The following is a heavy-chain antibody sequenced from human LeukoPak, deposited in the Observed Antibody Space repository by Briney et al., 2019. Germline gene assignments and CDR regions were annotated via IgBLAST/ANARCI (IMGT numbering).Heavy chain of an antibody. CDR1: GFDFSIYG. Sequence: GESLRLSCAASGFDFSIYGMNWVRQAPGKGLEWVSSINSRGDYIYYSDSLKGRFTISTDNARSSLYLQMSSLRAEDTALYYCEKDGGTGANWGGLKGWGQGTLVTVSS. J-gene: IGHJ4*02. D-gene: IGHD7-27*01. V-gene: IGHV3-21*04. CDR2: INSRGDYI. CDR3: EKDGGTGANWGGLKG.